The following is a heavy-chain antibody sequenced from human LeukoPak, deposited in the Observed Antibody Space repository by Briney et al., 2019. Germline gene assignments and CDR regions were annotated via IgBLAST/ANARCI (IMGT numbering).Heavy chain of an antibody. J-gene: IGHJ5*02. D-gene: IGHD6-19*01. CDR3: ARDSSGWYHWFDP. V-gene: IGHV4-59*01. CDR1: GGSISSYY. Sequence: SETLSLTCSVSGGSISSYYWSWIRQPPGKGLEWIGYTHYSGSTNYNPSLKSRVTISVDTSKNQFSLKLSSVTAADTAVYYCARDSSGWYHWFDPWGQGTLVTVSS. CDR2: THYSGST.